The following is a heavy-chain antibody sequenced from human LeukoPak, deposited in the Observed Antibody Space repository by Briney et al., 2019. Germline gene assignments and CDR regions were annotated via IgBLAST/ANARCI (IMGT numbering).Heavy chain of an antibody. J-gene: IGHJ4*02. CDR2: ISGSGGST. CDR3: AKVSVGATGDYYFDY. D-gene: IGHD1-26*01. V-gene: IGHV3-23*01. CDR1: GFTFSSYA. Sequence: GGSLRLSCAASGFTFSSYAMNWVRQAPGKGLEWVSAISGSGGSTYYADSVKGRFTISRDNSKNTLYLQMNSLRAEDTAVYYCAKVSVGATGDYYFDYWGQGTLVTVSS.